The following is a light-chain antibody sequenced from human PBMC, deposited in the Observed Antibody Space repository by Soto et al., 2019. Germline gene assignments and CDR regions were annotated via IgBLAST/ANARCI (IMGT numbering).Light chain of an antibody. CDR3: QSYDSSLFGLV. J-gene: IGLJ3*02. Sequence: QPVLTQPPSVSGAPGQRVTISCTGTNSNIGADYGVQWYQQFPGTAPKVLIFANNSRPSGVPDRFSASKSATSASLAIAGLQPDDEANYYCQSYDSSLFGLVFGAGTKLTVL. CDR2: ANN. V-gene: IGLV1-40*01. CDR1: NSNIGADYG.